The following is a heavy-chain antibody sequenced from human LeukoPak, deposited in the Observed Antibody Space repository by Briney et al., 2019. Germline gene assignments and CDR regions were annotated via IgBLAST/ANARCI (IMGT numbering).Heavy chain of an antibody. CDR3: AKGGEVEMATITAYYYYYYMDV. CDR2: ISGSGGST. J-gene: IGHJ6*03. CDR1: GFTFSSYA. Sequence: GSLRLSCAASGFTFSSYAMSWVRQAPGKGLEWVSAISGSGGSTYYADSVKGRFTISRDNSKNTLYLQMNSLRAEDTAVYYCAKGGEVEMATITAYYYYYYMDVWGKGTTVTVSS. D-gene: IGHD5-24*01. V-gene: IGHV3-23*01.